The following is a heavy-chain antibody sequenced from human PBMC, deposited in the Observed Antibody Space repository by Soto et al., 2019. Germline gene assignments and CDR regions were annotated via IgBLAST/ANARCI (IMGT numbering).Heavy chain of an antibody. CDR3: ARHRTADGTGKYYYYYGMDV. Sequence: PSVLLSLTCSVSGGSISSSSYYCGWIRQPPGKGLEWIGSIYYSGSTYYNPSLKSRVTISVDTSKNQFSLKLSSVTAADTAVYYCARHRTADGTGKYYYYYGMDVWGQGTTVTVSS. CDR2: IYYSGST. D-gene: IGHD6-13*01. CDR1: GGSISSSSYY. V-gene: IGHV4-39*01. J-gene: IGHJ6*02.